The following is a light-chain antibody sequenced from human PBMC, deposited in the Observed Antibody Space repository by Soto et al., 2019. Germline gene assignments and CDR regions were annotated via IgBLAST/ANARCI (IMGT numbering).Light chain of an antibody. Sequence: EIVLTQSPATLSLSPGERATLSCRASRSVRSYLAWYQQKPGQAPRLLIYDASNRAAGIPARFIGSGSETDFTLTISNLEPEDFAVYYCQQRYAWPPITFGQGTRLEIK. CDR1: RSVRSY. CDR2: DAS. V-gene: IGKV3-11*01. J-gene: IGKJ5*01. CDR3: QQRYAWPPIT.